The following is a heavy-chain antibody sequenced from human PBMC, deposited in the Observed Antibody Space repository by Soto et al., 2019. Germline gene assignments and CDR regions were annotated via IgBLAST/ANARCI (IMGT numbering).Heavy chain of an antibody. CDR2: ISGYNGHI. J-gene: IGHJ4*02. D-gene: IGHD6-19*01. CDR1: GYSFTGYG. CDR3: ARVLQWSTPDY. V-gene: IGHV1-18*01. Sequence: QVQLVQSGAEVKKPGASVNISCTASGYSFTGYGISWVRQAPGQGLEWMGWISGYNGHIDYAQKFQSRVSMTTDTSTNTAYMEMRSLRSDDTGKYYCARVLQWSTPDYWGQGSLVTVSS.